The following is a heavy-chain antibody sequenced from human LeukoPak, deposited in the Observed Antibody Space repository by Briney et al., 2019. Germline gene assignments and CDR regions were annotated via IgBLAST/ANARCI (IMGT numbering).Heavy chain of an antibody. CDR1: GFTLGNYW. Sequence: PGGSLRLSCAASGFTLGNYWMHWVRQAPSKELVWVSRGDGDGSHSTYADSVKGRFTISRDNAKNTLYLQMNRLTGEDTAVYYCAYSDHFDTWGQGTLVTVSS. CDR3: AYSDHFDT. D-gene: IGHD4-17*01. J-gene: IGHJ4*02. V-gene: IGHV3-74*03. CDR2: GDGDGSHS.